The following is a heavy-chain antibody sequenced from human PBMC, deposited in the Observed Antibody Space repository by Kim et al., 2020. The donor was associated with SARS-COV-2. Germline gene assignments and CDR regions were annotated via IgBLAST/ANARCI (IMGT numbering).Heavy chain of an antibody. CDR1: GVHFGDYG. V-gene: IGHV3-9*01. CDR3: AKDITGGYDPTRAWAYYHGMDV. CDR2: IDGKAINM. Sequence: GGSLRLSCAVSGVHFGDYGMHWVRQAPGKGLEWVSGIDGKAINMDYADSVKGRFTISRDNAKKFLYLDMNSLRPEDTALYYCAKDITGGYDPTRAWAYYHGMDVWGQGTTVTVSS. D-gene: IGHD5-12*01. J-gene: IGHJ6*02.